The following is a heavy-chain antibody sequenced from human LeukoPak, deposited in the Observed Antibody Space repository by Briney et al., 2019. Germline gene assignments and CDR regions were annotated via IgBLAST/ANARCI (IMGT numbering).Heavy chain of an antibody. Sequence: ASVKVSCKASGYTFTSYGISWVRQAPGQGLEWMGWISAYTGNTNYAQKLQGRVTMTTDTSTSTAYMELRSLRSDDTAVYYCAREYCSGGSCWHYYYYGMDVWGQGTTVTVSS. V-gene: IGHV1-18*01. D-gene: IGHD2-15*01. J-gene: IGHJ6*02. CDR1: GYTFTSYG. CDR2: ISAYTGNT. CDR3: AREYCSGGSCWHYYYYGMDV.